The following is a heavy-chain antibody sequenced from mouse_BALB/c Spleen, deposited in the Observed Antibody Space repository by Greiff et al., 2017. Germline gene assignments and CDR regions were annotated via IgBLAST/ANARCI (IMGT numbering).Heavy chain of an antibody. CDR2: IWGDGST. Sequence: QVQLQQSGPGLVAPSQSLSITCTVSGFSLTGYGVNWVRQPPGKGLEWLGMIWGDGSTDYNSALKSRLSICKDNSKSQVFLKMNSLQTDDTARYYCARVRDGNPFYYAMDYWGQGTSVTVSS. V-gene: IGHV2-6-7*01. D-gene: IGHD2-1*01. CDR1: GFSLTGYG. CDR3: ARVRDGNPFYYAMDY. J-gene: IGHJ4*01.